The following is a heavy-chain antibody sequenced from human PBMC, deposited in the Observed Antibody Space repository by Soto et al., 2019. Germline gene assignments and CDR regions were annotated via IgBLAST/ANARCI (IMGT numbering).Heavy chain of an antibody. V-gene: IGHV4-34*01. Sequence: QVQLQQWGAGLLKPSETLSLTCAVYGGSFSGYYWSWIRQPPGKGLGWIGEINHRGSTNYNPSLKSRVTISVDTSKNQLSLKLSSVTAADTAVYYCARLPFSGSYFDYWGQGTLVTVSS. CDR1: GGSFSGYY. CDR2: INHRGST. J-gene: IGHJ4*02. D-gene: IGHD1-26*01. CDR3: ARLPFSGSYFDY.